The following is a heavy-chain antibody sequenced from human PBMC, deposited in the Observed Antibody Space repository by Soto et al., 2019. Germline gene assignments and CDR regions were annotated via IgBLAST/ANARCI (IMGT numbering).Heavy chain of an antibody. Sequence: PGGSLRLSCAASGFTFSNYWMSWVRQAPGKGLEWLANIEQNGSEKYYVDSVKGRFTISRDNAKNSQYLQMNSLRAEDTAVYYCARLSRSGYSYGSIFDFWGQGTLVTVSS. V-gene: IGHV3-7*03. D-gene: IGHD5-18*01. CDR1: GFTFSNYW. CDR2: IEQNGSEK. CDR3: ARLSRSGYSYGSIFDF. J-gene: IGHJ4*02.